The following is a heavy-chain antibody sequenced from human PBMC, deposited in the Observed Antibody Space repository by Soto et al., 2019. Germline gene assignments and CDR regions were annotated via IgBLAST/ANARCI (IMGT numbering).Heavy chain of an antibody. V-gene: IGHV1-3*01. Sequence: ASVKVSCKASGYTFTAYTMHWVRQAPGQSLEWMGWIKAGNGNTRYSQKFQGRVTITADESTSTAYMELSSLRVDDTAVYYCAKELVATLRYSGLEVWGQGTTVTVSS. D-gene: IGHD5-12*01. CDR1: GYTFTAYT. J-gene: IGHJ6*02. CDR3: AKELVATLRYSGLEV. CDR2: IKAGNGNT.